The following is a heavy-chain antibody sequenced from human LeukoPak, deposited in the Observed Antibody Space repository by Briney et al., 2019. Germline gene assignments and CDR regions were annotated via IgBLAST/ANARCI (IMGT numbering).Heavy chain of an antibody. J-gene: IGHJ4*02. CDR3: ASVYCSSTGCYGDFDY. CDR2: ISSSSGTI. Sequence: PGGSLRLSCAASGFTFSSYSMNWVRQAPGKGLEWVSYISSSSGTIYYADSVKGRFTISRDNAKNSLYLQMNSLRAEDTAVYYCASVYCSSTGCYGDFDYWGQGTLVTVSS. D-gene: IGHD2-2*01. CDR1: GFTFSSYS. V-gene: IGHV3-48*01.